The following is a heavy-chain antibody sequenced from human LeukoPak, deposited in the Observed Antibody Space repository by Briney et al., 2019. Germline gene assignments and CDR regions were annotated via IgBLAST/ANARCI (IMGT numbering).Heavy chain of an antibody. CDR1: AYTLTDYY. CDR2: INPNSGGR. CDR3: ARVGYYESSGYYEY. J-gene: IGHJ4*02. Sequence: ASVTASCMASAYTLTDYYMHCVRQPPEQVLEWMGGINPNSGGRNYAKKFQGRVTMTRETSISTVYMELSRLRSDDTAVYYCARVGYYESSGYYEYWGQGTLVTVSS. V-gene: IGHV1-2*02. D-gene: IGHD3-22*01.